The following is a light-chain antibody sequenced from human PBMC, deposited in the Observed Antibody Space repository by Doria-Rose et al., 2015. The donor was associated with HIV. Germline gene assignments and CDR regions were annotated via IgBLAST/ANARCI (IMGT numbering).Light chain of an antibody. CDR2: EVN. Sequence: GNYVGSCNLVTWYHQHPGKAPKLMIYEVNKRPSGVSYRLSGSKSGNTASLTISGLQAEGEADYYCCSYAGTPLVFGSGTKVTVL. CDR3: CSYAGTPLV. V-gene: IGLV2-23*02. CDR1: GNYVGSCNL. J-gene: IGLJ1*01.